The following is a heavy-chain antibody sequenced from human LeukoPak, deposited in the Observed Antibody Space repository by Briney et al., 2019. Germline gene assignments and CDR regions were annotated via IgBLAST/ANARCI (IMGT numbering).Heavy chain of an antibody. J-gene: IGHJ4*02. CDR3: ASAPGTTGTTGAY. CDR2: ISSSSSYI. CDR1: GFTLSSYS. V-gene: IGHV3-21*01. Sequence: GGSLRLSCAASGFTLSSYSMNWVRPAPGKGLEWVSSISSSSSYIYYADSVKGRFTISRDNAKNSLYLQMNSLRAEDTAVYYCASAPGTTGTTGAYWGQGTLVTVSS. D-gene: IGHD1-1*01.